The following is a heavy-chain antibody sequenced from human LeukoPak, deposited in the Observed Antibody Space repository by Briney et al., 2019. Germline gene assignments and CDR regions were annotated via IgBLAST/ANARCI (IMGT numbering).Heavy chain of an antibody. CDR3: VTVVTAANFDY. J-gene: IGHJ4*02. CDR2: IYTSGST. Sequence: SETLSLTCTVSGGSISSGSYYWSWIRQPAGKGLEWIGRIYTSGSTNYNPSLKSRVTISVDTSKNQFSLKLSSVTAADTAVYYCVTVVTAANFDYWGQGTLVTVSS. CDR1: GGSISSGSYY. D-gene: IGHD2-21*02. V-gene: IGHV4-61*02.